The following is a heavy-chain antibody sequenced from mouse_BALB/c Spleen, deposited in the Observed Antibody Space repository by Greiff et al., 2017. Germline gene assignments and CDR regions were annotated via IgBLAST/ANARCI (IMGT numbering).Heavy chain of an antibody. CDR3: AREIYGYEAY. CDR2: IWAGGST. V-gene: IGHV2-9*02. Sequence: QVQLKESGPGLVAPSQSLSITCTVSGFSLTSYGVHWVRQPPGKGLEWLGVIWAGGSTNYNSALMSRLSISKDNSKSQVFLKMNSLQTDDTAMYYCAREIYGYEAYWGQGTLVTVSA. J-gene: IGHJ3*01. CDR1: GFSLTSYG. D-gene: IGHD2-2*01.